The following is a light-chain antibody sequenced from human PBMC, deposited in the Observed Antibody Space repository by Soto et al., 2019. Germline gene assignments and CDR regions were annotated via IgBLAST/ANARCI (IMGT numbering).Light chain of an antibody. CDR1: QDITND. Sequence: DIQMTQSPSSLSASVGDRVTITCQASQDITNDLNWYQQKPGKAPKVLIYEASNLETGVPSRFSGSGSWTDFTFTISSLQPEDIATYFCQQYDNVPLTFGGGTNVEI. V-gene: IGKV1-33*01. CDR2: EAS. J-gene: IGKJ4*01. CDR3: QQYDNVPLT.